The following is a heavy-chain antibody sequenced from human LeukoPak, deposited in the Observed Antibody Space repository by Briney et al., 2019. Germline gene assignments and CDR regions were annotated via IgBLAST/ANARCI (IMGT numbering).Heavy chain of an antibody. CDR1: GYTFTGYY. V-gene: IGHV1-2*02. D-gene: IGHD3-22*01. CDR2: MSTNTGAT. Sequence: ASEKASCKTSGYTFTGYYLHWVRQAPGQGLEWMGWMSTNTGATKYAQKFQGRVTMTRDTSISTAYMELSRLRSDDTAVYYCASISHYDSSGYYYPAYWGQGTLVTVSS. CDR3: ASISHYDSSGYYYPAY. J-gene: IGHJ4*02.